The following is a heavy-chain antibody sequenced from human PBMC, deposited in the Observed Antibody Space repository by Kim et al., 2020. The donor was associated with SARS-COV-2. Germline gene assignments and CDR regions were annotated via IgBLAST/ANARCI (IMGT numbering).Heavy chain of an antibody. V-gene: IGHV4-39*07. J-gene: IGHJ4*02. CDR3: ASVTSIAARSPFDY. D-gene: IGHD6-6*01. Sequence: NPSLKSRVTISVDTSKNQFSLKLSSVTAADTAVYYCASVTSIAARSPFDYWGQGTLVTVSS.